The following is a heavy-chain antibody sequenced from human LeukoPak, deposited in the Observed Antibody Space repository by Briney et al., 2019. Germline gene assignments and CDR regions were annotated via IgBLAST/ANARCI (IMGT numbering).Heavy chain of an antibody. D-gene: IGHD3-10*02. CDR2: IYYSGST. J-gene: IGHJ4*02. V-gene: IGHV4-39*01. Sequence: SETLSLTCTVSGGSISSYYWGWIRQPPGKGLEWIGSIYYSGSTYYNPSLKSRVTISVDTSKNQFSLKLSSVTAADTAVYYCARHAPTKFGELHFWGQGTLVTVSS. CDR3: ARHAPTKFGELHF. CDR1: GGSISSYY.